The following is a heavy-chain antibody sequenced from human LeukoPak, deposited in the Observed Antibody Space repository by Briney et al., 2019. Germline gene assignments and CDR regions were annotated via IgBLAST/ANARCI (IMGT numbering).Heavy chain of an antibody. Sequence: RGSLRLSCAASGFTFSSYAMSWVRQAPGKGLEWVSAISGIGGSTYYSDSVRGRFTISRDNSKNTLYLQMNSLRAEDTAVYYCAKVPRTTVVTPYYFHYWGQGTLVTVSS. D-gene: IGHD4-23*01. V-gene: IGHV3-23*01. CDR1: GFTFSSYA. CDR3: AKVPRTTVVTPYYFHY. J-gene: IGHJ4*02. CDR2: ISGIGGST.